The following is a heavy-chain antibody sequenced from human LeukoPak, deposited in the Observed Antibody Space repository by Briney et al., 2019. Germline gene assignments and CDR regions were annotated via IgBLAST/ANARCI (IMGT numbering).Heavy chain of an antibody. CDR1: GFTFSKYW. CDR3: ATKQWLAPPPDS. CDR2: INTDGTVT. J-gene: IGHJ4*02. V-gene: IGHV3-74*01. D-gene: IGHD6-19*01. Sequence: RPGGPLGLSCAASGFTFSKYWMLWVRQAPGKGLESVSRINTDGTVTTYADSVKGRFTVSRDNADNTMFLQMNRVRDEDAAVYYCATKQWLAPPPDSWGQGTPVTVSS.